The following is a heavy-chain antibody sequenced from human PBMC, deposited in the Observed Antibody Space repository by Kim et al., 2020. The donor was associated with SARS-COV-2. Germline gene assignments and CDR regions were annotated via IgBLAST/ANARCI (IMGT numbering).Heavy chain of an antibody. Sequence: YYAHPGRGRYTIARDNSKNTLYLQMNSLRAEDTAVYYCARGFWSGYPLDYWGQGTLVTVSS. CDR3: ARGFWSGYPLDY. V-gene: IGHV3-66*01. J-gene: IGHJ4*02. D-gene: IGHD3-3*01.